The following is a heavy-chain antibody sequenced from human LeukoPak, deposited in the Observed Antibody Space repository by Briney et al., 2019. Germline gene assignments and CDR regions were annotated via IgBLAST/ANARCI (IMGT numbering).Heavy chain of an antibody. D-gene: IGHD6-13*01. CDR1: GFTFDSYG. V-gene: IGHV3-23*01. CDR2: ISLSGDNM. Sequence: GGSLRLSCIASGFTFDSYGISWVRQAPGKGLEWVSDISLSGDNMFYADSVKGRFTISRDNSKNTLYLQMNSLRAEDTAVYYCAKDAYSAALDYWGQGTLVTVSS. CDR3: AKDAYSAALDY. J-gene: IGHJ4*02.